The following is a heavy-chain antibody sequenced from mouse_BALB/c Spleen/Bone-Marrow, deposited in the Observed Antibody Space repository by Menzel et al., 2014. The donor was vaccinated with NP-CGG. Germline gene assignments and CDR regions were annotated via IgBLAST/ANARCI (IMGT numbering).Heavy chain of an antibody. D-gene: IGHD1-1*01. CDR1: GYSFTSYW. V-gene: IGHV1-61*01. Sequence: VQLQQSGAELVRPGASVKLSCKASGYSFTSYWMNWVKQRPGHGLEWIGMIHPSDTETRLNQRFKDKAALTVDKSSSTAYMQLNSPTSEDSAAYYCARLEGNYGSTFAYWGQGTLVTVSA. CDR3: ARLEGNYGSTFAY. CDR2: IHPSDTET. J-gene: IGHJ3*01.